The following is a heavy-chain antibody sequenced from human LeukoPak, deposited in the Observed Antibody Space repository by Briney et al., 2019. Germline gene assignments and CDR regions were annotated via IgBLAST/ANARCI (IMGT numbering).Heavy chain of an antibody. J-gene: IGHJ3*02. D-gene: IGHD3-22*01. CDR1: GFTFSSYG. CDR3: AKDLPITMIENDAFDI. CDR2: IRYDGSNK. Sequence: GGSLRLSCAASGFTFSSYGMHWVRQAPGKGLEWVAFIRYDGSNKYYADSVKGRFTISRGNSKNTPYLQMNSLRAEDTAVYYCAKDLPITMIENDAFDIWGQGTMVTVSS. V-gene: IGHV3-30*02.